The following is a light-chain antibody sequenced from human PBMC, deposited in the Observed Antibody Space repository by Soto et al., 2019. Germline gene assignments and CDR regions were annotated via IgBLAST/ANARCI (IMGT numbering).Light chain of an antibody. J-gene: IGLJ1*01. CDR1: RSDVGGYSY. CDR2: DVT. Sequence: QSVLTQPASVSGSPGQSITISCTGTRSDVGGYSYVSWFQQHPGKVPKLMIYDVTNRPSGVSNRFSASKSGNTASLTISGLQAEDEADYYCSSYAGSHNYVFGSGTKLTVL. CDR3: SSYAGSHNYV. V-gene: IGLV2-14*01.